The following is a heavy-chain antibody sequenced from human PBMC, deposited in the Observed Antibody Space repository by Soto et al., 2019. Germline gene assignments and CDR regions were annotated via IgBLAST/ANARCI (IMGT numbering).Heavy chain of an antibody. D-gene: IGHD6-19*01. Sequence: QDQLVQSGAEVKKPGASVTVSCKASGSRFTNYGITWVRQAPGQGLEWMGWISGFHGNTHNAQKLQGRVTMTTDASTSTAYMELRSLRSDDTAVYYCARERGVAPPVAGNTHYYYYMDVWGKGTTVTVSS. J-gene: IGHJ6*03. V-gene: IGHV1-18*01. CDR3: ARERGVAPPVAGNTHYYYYMDV. CDR2: ISGFHGNT. CDR1: GSRFTNYG.